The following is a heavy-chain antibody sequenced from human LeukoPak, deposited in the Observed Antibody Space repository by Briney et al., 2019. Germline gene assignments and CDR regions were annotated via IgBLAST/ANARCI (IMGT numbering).Heavy chain of an antibody. V-gene: IGHV4-31*03. J-gene: IGHJ4*02. D-gene: IGHD3-16*01. Sequence: SQTLSLTCTVSGGSISSGGYYWSWIRQHPGDGLEWIGYIYYSGSTYYNPSLKSRVTISIDTSKNQFSLKLSSVTAADTAVYYCARAGGLFSPFGYWGQGTLVTVSP. CDR1: GGSISSGGYY. CDR3: ARAGGLFSPFGY. CDR2: IYYSGST.